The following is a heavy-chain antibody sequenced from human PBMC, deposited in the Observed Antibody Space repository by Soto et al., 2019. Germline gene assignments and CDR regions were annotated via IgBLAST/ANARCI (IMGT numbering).Heavy chain of an antibody. J-gene: IGHJ4*02. CDR3: ARDPLLAAARTEYYFDY. CDR2: ISYDGSNK. CDR1: GFTLSNYA. D-gene: IGHD6-13*01. V-gene: IGHV3-30-3*01. Sequence: GRSLRLPCAASGFTLSNYAMHWVRQAPGKGLEWVAVISYDGSNKYYADSVKGRFTISRDNSKNTLYLQMNSLRAEDTAVYYCARDPLLAAARTEYYFDYWGQGTLVTVSS.